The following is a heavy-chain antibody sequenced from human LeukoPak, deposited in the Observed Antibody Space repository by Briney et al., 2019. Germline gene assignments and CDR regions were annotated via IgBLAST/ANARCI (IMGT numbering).Heavy chain of an antibody. CDR1: GFTFSDFA. CDR2: ISGSAGAT. Sequence: GGSLRLSCAPSGFTFSDFAMSWVRQAPGKGLESVAAISGSAGATHYADSVKGRFTISRDNSKNTLYLHMSSLRAEDTAVYFCAKDSCLRTNPSCYSSAENYHYYMDAWGKGTTVTVSS. V-gene: IGHV3-23*01. D-gene: IGHD2-2*02. CDR3: AKDSCLRTNPSCYSSAENYHYYMDA. J-gene: IGHJ6*03.